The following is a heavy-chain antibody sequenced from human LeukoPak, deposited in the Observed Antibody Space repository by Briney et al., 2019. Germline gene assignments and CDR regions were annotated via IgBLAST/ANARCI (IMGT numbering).Heavy chain of an antibody. CDR2: IWYDGSNT. CDR3: ARDNSYDYVWGRSRLAY. CDR1: SSYY. V-gene: IGHV3-33*01. D-gene: IGHD3-16*01. J-gene: IGHJ4*02. Sequence: SSYYAGCGRPPQRKWLEWVAVIWYDGSNTYYADPATTRLTISRATSKNSLYLQMNSPRAEDTSVYYCARDNSYDYVWGRSRLAYWGQGTQVSVSS.